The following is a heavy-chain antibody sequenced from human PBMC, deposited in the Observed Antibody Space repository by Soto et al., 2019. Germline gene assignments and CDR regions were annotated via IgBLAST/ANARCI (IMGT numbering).Heavy chain of an antibody. J-gene: IGHJ4*02. Sequence: SETLSLTCTVSGGSINTGGYFWTWIRQHPGKGLEWIGYIASSGSTNYTPSLKGRLTIAADTSENQFSLRLTSVTAADTAVYYCARDYPYYYDNSCYSGYFDYWGQGTLVTVSS. V-gene: IGHV4-31*03. D-gene: IGHD3-22*01. CDR3: ARDYPYYYDNSCYSGYFDY. CDR2: IASSGST. CDR1: GGSINTGGYF.